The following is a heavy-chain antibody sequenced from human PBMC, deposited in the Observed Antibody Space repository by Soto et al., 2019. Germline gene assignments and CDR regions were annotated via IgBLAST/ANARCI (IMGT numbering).Heavy chain of an antibody. V-gene: IGHV3-15*07. CDR1: GFTFSNAW. J-gene: IGHJ4*02. D-gene: IGHD6-19*01. CDR3: TTHGEGYDLDIAVAAS. Sequence: EVQLVESGGGLVKPGGSLRLSCAASGFTFSNAWMNWVRQAPGKGLEWVGRIKSKTDGGTTDYAAPVKGRFTISRDDSKNTLYLQMNSLKTEDTAVYYCTTHGEGYDLDIAVAASWGQGTLVTVSS. CDR2: IKSKTDGGTT.